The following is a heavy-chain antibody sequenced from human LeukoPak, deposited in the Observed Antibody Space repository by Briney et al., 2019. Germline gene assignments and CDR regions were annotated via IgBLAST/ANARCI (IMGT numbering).Heavy chain of an antibody. CDR1: GFTFSSYD. V-gene: IGHV3-13*01. J-gene: IGHJ4*02. CDR3: AREARGYSGRAWDY. CDR2: IGTAGDT. D-gene: IGHD5-12*01. Sequence: GGSLRLSCAASGFTFSSYDMDWVRQATGKGLEWVSAIGTAGDTHYPGSVKGRFTISRENAKNSLYLQMNSLRAGGTAVYYCAREARGYSGRAWDYWGQGTLVTVSS.